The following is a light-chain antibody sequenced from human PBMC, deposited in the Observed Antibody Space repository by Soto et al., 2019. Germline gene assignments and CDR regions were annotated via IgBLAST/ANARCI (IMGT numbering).Light chain of an antibody. V-gene: IGKV3-15*01. CDR3: QHYNNWPPWT. CDR1: QSVSSN. J-gene: IGKJ1*01. Sequence: EIVFTQSPATLSVSPGERATLYCWASQSVSSNLAWYQQKPGQAPRLLIYGASIRATGIPARFSGSGSGTEFTLTISSLQSEDFAVYYCQHYNNWPPWTFGQGTKVDIK. CDR2: GAS.